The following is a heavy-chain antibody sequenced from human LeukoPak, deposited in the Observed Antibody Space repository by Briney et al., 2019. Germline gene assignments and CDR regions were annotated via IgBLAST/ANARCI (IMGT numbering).Heavy chain of an antibody. J-gene: IGHJ4*02. CDR1: GGSISSSSYY. CDR3: ARGWGSSWPFDY. V-gene: IGHV4-39*01. D-gene: IGHD6-13*01. Sequence: SETLSLTCTVSGGSISSSSYYWGWIRQPPGKGLEWIGSIYYSGSTYYNPSLKSRVTISVDTSKNQFSLKLSSVTAADTAVYYCARGWGSSWPFDYWGQGTLVTVSS. CDR2: IYYSGST.